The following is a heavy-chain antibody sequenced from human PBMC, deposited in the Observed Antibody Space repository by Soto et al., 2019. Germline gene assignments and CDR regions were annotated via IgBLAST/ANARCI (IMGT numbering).Heavy chain of an antibody. D-gene: IGHD6-19*01. CDR1: GGSVSSGIYY. V-gene: IGHV4-61*01. CDR2: IYYSGST. CDR3: ARAPGIAVAKAQGY. J-gene: IGHJ4*02. Sequence: SETLSLTCTVSGGSVSSGIYYWSWIRQPPGKGLERIGYIYYSGSTNYNPSLKSRVTISVDTSKNQFSLKLSSVTAEDTAVYYCARAPGIAVAKAQGYWGQGTLVTVSS.